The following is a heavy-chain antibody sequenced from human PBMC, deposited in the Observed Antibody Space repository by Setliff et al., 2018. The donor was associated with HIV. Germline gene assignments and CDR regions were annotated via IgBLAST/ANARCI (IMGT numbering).Heavy chain of an antibody. CDR2: ISPNSGST. V-gene: IGHV1-2*02. CDR3: ARSSIAAAGAYYYYMDV. Sequence: GASVKVSCKASGYTFTGYFLHWVRQAPGQGLEYMGWISPNSGSTNYAQKFQGRVTMTRDTSVSTAYMELSRLRSDDTAVYYCARSSIAAAGAYYYYMDVWGKGTTVTVSS. J-gene: IGHJ6*03. D-gene: IGHD6-13*01. CDR1: GYTFTGYF.